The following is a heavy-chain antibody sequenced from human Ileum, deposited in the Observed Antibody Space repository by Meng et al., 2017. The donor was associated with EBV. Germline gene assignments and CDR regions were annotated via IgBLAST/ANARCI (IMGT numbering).Heavy chain of an antibody. Sequence: QVQRVQSGFEVKGPGTSVNISCETAGYRFTSYALNWVRQAPGQGLEWMGWIDTKTGNPSYAPGFTGRFVFSSETSVSTAYLQISSLKAADTAVYYCARSWGGGSAKEWGQGTLVTVSS. D-gene: IGHD2-15*01. CDR1: GYRFTSYA. CDR3: ARSWGGGSAKE. V-gene: IGHV7-4-1*02. CDR2: IDTKTGNP. J-gene: IGHJ4*02.